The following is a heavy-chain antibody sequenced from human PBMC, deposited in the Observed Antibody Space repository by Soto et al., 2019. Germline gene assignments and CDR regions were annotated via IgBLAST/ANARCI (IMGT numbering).Heavy chain of an antibody. Sequence: SQTLSLTCAISGDSVSSNSAAWNWIRQSPARGLEWLGRTYYRSKWYNEYAVSVKSRIIINPDTSKNLFSLQLNSVTPEDTAVYYCARADRYNSSYSLDYWGQGTLVTVSS. CDR3: ARADRYNSSYSLDY. CDR2: TYYRSKWYN. CDR1: GDSVSSNSAA. D-gene: IGHD1-1*01. V-gene: IGHV6-1*01. J-gene: IGHJ4*02.